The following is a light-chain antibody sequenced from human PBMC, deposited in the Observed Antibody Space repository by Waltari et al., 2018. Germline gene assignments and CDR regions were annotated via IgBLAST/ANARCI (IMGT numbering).Light chain of an antibody. CDR1: SGPSSNV. V-gene: IGLV4-69*01. CDR3: QTGGHGTWV. Sequence: QLVLTQTPSASASLGASVKLTCTLSSGPSSNVIAWHQQQAEKAPRYLMKVNSDGSHSKGDKIPDRFSGSSSGAGRYLTISNLQSEDEADYYCQTGGHGTWVFGGGTKLTVL. CDR2: VNSDGSH. J-gene: IGLJ3*02.